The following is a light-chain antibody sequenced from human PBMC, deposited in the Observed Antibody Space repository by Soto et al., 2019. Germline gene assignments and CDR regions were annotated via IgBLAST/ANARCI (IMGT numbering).Light chain of an antibody. J-gene: IGLJ1*01. CDR3: SSYTGSSTLV. V-gene: IGLV2-14*01. CDR2: EVS. CDR1: SSDFGDYDY. Sequence: QSALTQPASVSGSPGQSITISCTGTSSDFGDYDYVSWYLQHPGKVPKLMIYEVSNRPSGVSNRFSDSKSGNTASLTISGLQAEDEDDYYCSSYTGSSTLVFGTGTKLTVL.